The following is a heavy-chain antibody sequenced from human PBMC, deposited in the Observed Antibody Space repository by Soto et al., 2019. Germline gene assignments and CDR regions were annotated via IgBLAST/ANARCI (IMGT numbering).Heavy chain of an antibody. CDR2: IYYSGSP. Sequence: PSETLSLTCIVSGDSISHYYWTWIRQPPGKGLEWIGHIYYSGSPNYNPSLKSRVTISVDTSKSQFSLKLSSVTAADTAVYYCARDVSPTYWGQGMLVTVSS. J-gene: IGHJ4*02. V-gene: IGHV4-59*01. CDR1: GDSISHYY. CDR3: ARDVSPTY.